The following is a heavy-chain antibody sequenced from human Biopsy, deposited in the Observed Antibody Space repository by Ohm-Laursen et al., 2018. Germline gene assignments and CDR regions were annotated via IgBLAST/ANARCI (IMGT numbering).Heavy chain of an antibody. CDR2: IYYTGST. Sequence: TLSLTCTVSGGSISSYYWSWIRQPPGKGLEWIGYIYYTGSTNYNPSLKSRVTISVDTSMNHLSLTLPFVTAADTAVYYCARHAPSYSGSYWRYFDLWGRGTLVTVSS. CDR1: GGSISSYY. J-gene: IGHJ2*01. V-gene: IGHV4-59*08. D-gene: IGHD1-26*01. CDR3: ARHAPSYSGSYWRYFDL.